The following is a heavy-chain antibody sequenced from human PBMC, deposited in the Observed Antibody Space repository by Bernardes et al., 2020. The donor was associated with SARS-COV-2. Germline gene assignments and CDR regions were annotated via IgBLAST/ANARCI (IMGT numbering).Heavy chain of an antibody. CDR2: ISYDGSNK. CDR3: AKDATIVVVPAANLDY. D-gene: IGHD2-2*01. CDR1: GFTFSSYG. V-gene: IGHV3-30*18. Sequence: GGSLRLSCAASGFTFSSYGMHWVRQAPGKGLEWVAVISYDGSNKYYADSVKGRFTISRDNSKNTLYLQMNSLRAEDTAVYYCAKDATIVVVPAANLDYWGQGTLVTVSS. J-gene: IGHJ4*02.